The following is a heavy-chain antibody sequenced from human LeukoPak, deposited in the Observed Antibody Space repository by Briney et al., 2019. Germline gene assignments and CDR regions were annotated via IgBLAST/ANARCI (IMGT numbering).Heavy chain of an antibody. V-gene: IGHV3-9*01. CDR2: ISWNSGSI. Sequence: GRSLRLSCAASGLTFDDYAMHWVRQAPGKGLEWVSGISWNSGSIGYADSAKGRFTISRDNAKNSLYLQMNSLRAEDTALYYCAKVGAFDIWGQGTMVTVSS. J-gene: IGHJ3*02. CDR3: AKVGAFDI. CDR1: GLTFDDYA.